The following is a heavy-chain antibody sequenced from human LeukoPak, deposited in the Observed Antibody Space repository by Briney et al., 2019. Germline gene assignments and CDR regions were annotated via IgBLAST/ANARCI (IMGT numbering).Heavy chain of an antibody. V-gene: IGHV3-48*01. CDR1: GFTFSSYT. CDR2: VTSSGSTI. J-gene: IGHJ6*03. D-gene: IGHD5-12*01. Sequence: GGSLRLSCAASGFTFSSYTMTWVRQAAGTGLECVSYVTSSGSTIFYADSMKGRFTISRDDAKNSLYLQMNSLRADDTAVYYCARRAVNIAPPPGSYYYSYMDVWGKGTTVTVSS. CDR3: ARRAVNIAPPPGSYYYSYMDV.